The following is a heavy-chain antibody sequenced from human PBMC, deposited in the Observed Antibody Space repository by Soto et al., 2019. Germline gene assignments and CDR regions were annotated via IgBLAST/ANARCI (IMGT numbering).Heavy chain of an antibody. CDR3: TTGSVEGI. J-gene: IGHJ6*02. CDR2: IKTSAGGGAT. CDR1: GFSFNEAW. D-gene: IGHD2-15*01. Sequence: EVQLVESAGGLVKPGGSLRLSCVASGFSFNEAWMNWVRQAPGQGLEWVGRIKTSAGGGATNYAAPMQGRFTISRDDSKNTLYLHMNSLRTEYTAIYYCTTGSVEGIWGQGTTVIVSS. V-gene: IGHV3-15*07.